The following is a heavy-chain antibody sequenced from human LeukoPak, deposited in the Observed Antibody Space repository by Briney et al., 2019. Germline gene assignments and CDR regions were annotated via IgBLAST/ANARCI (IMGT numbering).Heavy chain of an antibody. D-gene: IGHD3-9*01. CDR1: GFTFSSYG. CDR3: AKSRVLRYFDWLFDY. CDR2: ISYDGSNK. Sequence: PGGSLRLSCAASGFTFSSYGMHWVRQAPGKGLEWVAAISYDGSNKYYADPVKGRFTISRDNSKNTLYLQMNSLRAEDTAVYYCAKSRVLRYFDWLFDYWGQGTLVTVSS. V-gene: IGHV3-30*18. J-gene: IGHJ4*02.